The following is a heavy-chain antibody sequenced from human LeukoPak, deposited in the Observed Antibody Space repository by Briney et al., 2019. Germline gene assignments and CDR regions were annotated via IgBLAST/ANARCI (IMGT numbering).Heavy chain of an antibody. CDR1: GGSINSGGYY. CDR2: IYYSGST. V-gene: IGHV4-31*03. Sequence: SQTLSLTCTVSGGSINSGGYYWSWIRQHPGKGLEWIGYIYYSGSTYYNPSLKSRVTISVDTSKNQFSLKLSSVIAADTAVYYCARLRHNGYSYGYVDYWGQGTLVTVSS. D-gene: IGHD5-18*01. J-gene: IGHJ4*02. CDR3: ARLRHNGYSYGYVDY.